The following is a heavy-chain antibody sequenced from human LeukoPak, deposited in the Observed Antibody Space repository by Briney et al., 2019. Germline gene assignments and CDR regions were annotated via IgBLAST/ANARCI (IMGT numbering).Heavy chain of an antibody. Sequence: SETLSLTCAVSGGSLISSSYYWGWIRQSPGKGLEWIGSIYDNENTYYNPSLKSRATLSVDTSKNQFSLKLNSVTATDTAVYFCASNDYRGFVYFDPWGPGTLVTVSS. D-gene: IGHD3-10*01. CDR2: IYDNENT. J-gene: IGHJ5*02. V-gene: IGHV4-39*01. CDR1: GGSLISSSYY. CDR3: ASNDYRGFVYFDP.